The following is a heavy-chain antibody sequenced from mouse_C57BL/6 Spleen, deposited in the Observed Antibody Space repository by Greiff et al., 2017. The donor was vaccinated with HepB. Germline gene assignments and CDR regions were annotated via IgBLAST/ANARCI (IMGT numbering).Heavy chain of an antibody. CDR3: ARKELGRFAY. Sequence: QVQLQQPGAELVRPGTSVKLSFKASGYTFTSYWMHWVKQRPGQGLEWIGVIDPSDSYTNYNQKFKGKATLTVDTSSSTAYMQLSSLTSEDSAVYYCARKELGRFAYWGQGTLVTVSA. CDR2: IDPSDSYT. D-gene: IGHD4-1*01. CDR1: GYTFTSYW. J-gene: IGHJ3*01. V-gene: IGHV1-59*01.